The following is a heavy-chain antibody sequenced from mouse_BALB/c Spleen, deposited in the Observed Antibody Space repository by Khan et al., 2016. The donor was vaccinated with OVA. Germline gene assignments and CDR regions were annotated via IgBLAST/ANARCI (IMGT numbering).Heavy chain of an antibody. Sequence: EVQLQESGPGLVKPSQSLSLTCTVTGYSITSEFAWNWIRPFPGNKLEWMGYISYSGNTRYNQSLKSLISITRDTSRNQFFLQLNSVTTEDTATYYCARKDYYDYDPFPYWGQGTLVTVSA. J-gene: IGHJ3*01. CDR2: ISYSGNT. V-gene: IGHV3-2*02. D-gene: IGHD2-4*01. CDR3: ARKDYYDYDPFPY. CDR1: GYSITSEFA.